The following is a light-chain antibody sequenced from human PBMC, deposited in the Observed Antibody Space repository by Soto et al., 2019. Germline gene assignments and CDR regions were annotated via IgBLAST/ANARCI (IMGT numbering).Light chain of an antibody. CDR2: GAS. J-gene: IGKJ1*01. CDR3: QQYSNWPSWT. CDR1: QSLKKTF. Sequence: EIVLTQSPGTLSLSPGDRATLSCRASQSLKKTFLAWYQQKPGQAPRLLIYGASSRATGIPDRFSGSGSGTDFTLTISRLEPEDFAVYYCQQYSNWPSWTFGQGTKVDI. V-gene: IGKV3-20*01.